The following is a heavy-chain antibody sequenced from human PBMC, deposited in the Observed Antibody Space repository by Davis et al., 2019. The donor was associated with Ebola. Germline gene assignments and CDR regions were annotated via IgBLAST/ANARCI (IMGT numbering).Heavy chain of an antibody. CDR3: ARDRPVRYSYGYIPYHYYGMDV. V-gene: IGHV1-69*04. D-gene: IGHD5-18*01. Sequence: SVKVSCKASGYTFTSYGISWVRQAPGQGLEWMGRIIPILGIANYAQKFQGRVTITADKSTSTANMELSSLRSEDPTVYYCARDRPVRYSYGYIPYHYYGMDVWGQGTTVTVSS. CDR1: GYTFTSYG. J-gene: IGHJ6*02. CDR2: IIPILGIA.